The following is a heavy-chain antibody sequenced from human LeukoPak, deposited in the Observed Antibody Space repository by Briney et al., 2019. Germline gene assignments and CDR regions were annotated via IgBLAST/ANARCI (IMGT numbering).Heavy chain of an antibody. Sequence: GGTLRLSCAASGFTFSSYWMSWVRQAPGKGLEWVANIKQDGSERYYVDSVKGRFTISRDNAKNSLYLQLNSLRAEDTAVYYCARDPYSGSYSDYYYYYMDVWGKGTTVTVSS. CDR3: ARDPYSGSYSDYYYYYMDV. CDR2: IKQDGSER. J-gene: IGHJ6*03. D-gene: IGHD1-26*01. CDR1: GFTFSSYW. V-gene: IGHV3-7*01.